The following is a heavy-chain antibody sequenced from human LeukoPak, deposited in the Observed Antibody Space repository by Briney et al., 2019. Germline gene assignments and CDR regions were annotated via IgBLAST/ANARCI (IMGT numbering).Heavy chain of an antibody. J-gene: IGHJ4*02. D-gene: IGHD3-10*01. Sequence: SETLSLTCAVSGGSISSTNWWSWVRQPPGRGLEWIGEIYHSGSTNFNPPLRSRVTLSVDNSKNQFSLKLTSVTAADTAVYYCAAASQLWLIDQWGQGTLVVVSS. CDR3: AAASQLWLIDQ. CDR1: GGSISSTNW. V-gene: IGHV4-4*02. CDR2: IYHSGST.